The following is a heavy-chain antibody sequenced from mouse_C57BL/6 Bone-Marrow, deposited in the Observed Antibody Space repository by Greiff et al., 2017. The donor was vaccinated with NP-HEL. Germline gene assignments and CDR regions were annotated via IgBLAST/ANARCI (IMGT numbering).Heavy chain of an antibody. D-gene: IGHD3-3*01. V-gene: IGHV1-59*01. J-gene: IGHJ2*01. CDR1: GYTFTSYW. Sequence: QVQLQQPGAELVRPGTSVKLSCKASGYTFTSYWMHWVKQRPGQGLEWIGVIDPSDSYTNYNQKFKGKATLTVDTSSSTAYMQLSSLTSEDAAVYYCARGGPPADYWGQGTTLTVSS. CDR2: IDPSDSYT. CDR3: ARGGPPADY.